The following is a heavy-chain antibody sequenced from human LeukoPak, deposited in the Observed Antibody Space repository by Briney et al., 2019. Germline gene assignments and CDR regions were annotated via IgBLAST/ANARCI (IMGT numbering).Heavy chain of an antibody. CDR1: GYTFTGYY. J-gene: IGHJ5*02. CDR3: ARGPSVYDILTGYNWFDP. Sequence: ASVKVSCKASGYTFTGYYMNWVRQAPGQGLEWMGWINPNSGGTNYAQKFQGRVTMTRDTSISTAYMELSRLRSDDTAVYYCARGPSVYDILTGYNWFDPWGQGTLVTVSS. V-gene: IGHV1-2*02. CDR2: INPNSGGT. D-gene: IGHD3-9*01.